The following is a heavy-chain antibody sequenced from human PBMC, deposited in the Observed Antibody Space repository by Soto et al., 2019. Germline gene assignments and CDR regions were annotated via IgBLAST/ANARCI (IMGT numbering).Heavy chain of an antibody. J-gene: IGHJ4*02. V-gene: IGHV1-46*01. D-gene: IGHD6-13*01. CDR3: ARDLAAGDF. CDR1: GYIFINYY. Sequence: QVQLVQSGAEVKKPGASVKVSCKASGYIFINYYIHWVRQAPGQGLEWIGIINPNGGSTNYAQKFRGRVNLARDTSTSPVHMDLSSLRSEDTAMYYCARDLAAGDFWGQGTLVTVSS. CDR2: INPNGGST.